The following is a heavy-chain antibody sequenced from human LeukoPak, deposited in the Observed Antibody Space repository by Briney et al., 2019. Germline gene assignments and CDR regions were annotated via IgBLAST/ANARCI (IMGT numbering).Heavy chain of an antibody. V-gene: IGHV3-30-3*01. CDR3: ARDEVYCSSTSCRRYYYYGMDV. CDR2: ISYDGSNK. Sequence: GGSLRLSCAASGFTFSSYAMHWVRQAPGKGLEWVAVISYDGSNKYYADSVQGRFTISRDNSKNTLYLQMNSLRAEDTAVYYCARDEVYCSSTSCRRYYYYGMDVWGQGTTVTVSS. J-gene: IGHJ6*02. D-gene: IGHD2-2*01. CDR1: GFTFSSYA.